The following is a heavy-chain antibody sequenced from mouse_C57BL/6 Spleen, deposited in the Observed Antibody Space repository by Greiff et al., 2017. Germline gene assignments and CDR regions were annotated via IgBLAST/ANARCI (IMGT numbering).Heavy chain of an antibody. CDR3: ARQDGYYGFAY. J-gene: IGHJ3*01. CDR1: GFTFSSYG. CDR2: LSSGGSDT. D-gene: IGHD2-3*01. V-gene: IGHV5-6*01. Sequence: EVKLMESGGDLVKPGGSLKLSCAASGFTFSSYGMSWVRQTPDKRLEWVATLSSGGSDTYYPDSVKGRFTISRDNAKNTLYLQMSSLKSEDTAMYYCARQDGYYGFAYWGQGTLVTVSA.